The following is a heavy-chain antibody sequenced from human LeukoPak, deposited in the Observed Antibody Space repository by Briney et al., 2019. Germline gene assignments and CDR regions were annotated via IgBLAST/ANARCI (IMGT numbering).Heavy chain of an antibody. CDR1: GFTFSSYG. J-gene: IGHJ4*02. CDR2: IRYDGSNQ. Sequence: GGSLRLSCAASGFTFSSYGMRWVRQAPGKGLEWVAFIRYDGSNQYYADSVKGRFTISRDNSKNMLYLQMNSLRAEDTAVYYCATSGYSSSWYVSWGQGILVTVSS. CDR3: ATSGYSSSWYVS. V-gene: IGHV3-30*02. D-gene: IGHD6-13*01.